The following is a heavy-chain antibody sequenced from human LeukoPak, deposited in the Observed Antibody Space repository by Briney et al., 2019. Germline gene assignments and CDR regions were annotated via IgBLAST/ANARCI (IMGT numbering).Heavy chain of an antibody. CDR1: GGSISGYY. Sequence: SETLSLTCTVSGGSISGYYWSWIRQPPGKELEWLGFISYSGSTSYNPSLKSRVTISVDTSKNQFSLNLRSVTAADTAVYYCARRDSSGWYYFDYWGQGTLVTVSS. J-gene: IGHJ4*02. D-gene: IGHD6-19*01. CDR2: ISYSGST. V-gene: IGHV4-59*01. CDR3: ARRDSSGWYYFDY.